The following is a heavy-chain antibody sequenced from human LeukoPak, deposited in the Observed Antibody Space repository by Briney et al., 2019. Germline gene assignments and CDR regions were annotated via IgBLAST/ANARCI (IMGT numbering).Heavy chain of an antibody. V-gene: IGHV3-15*01. CDR1: GFTLSNAW. D-gene: IGHD3-22*01. Sequence: PGGSLRLSCAASGFTLSNAWMSWVRQAPGKGLEWVGRIKSKTDGGTTDYAAPVKGRFTISRDDSKNTLYLQMNSLKTEDTAVYYCTTILTYYYDSSGYPAYYFDYWGQGTLVTVSS. CDR3: TTILTYYYDSSGYPAYYFDY. J-gene: IGHJ4*02. CDR2: IKSKTDGGTT.